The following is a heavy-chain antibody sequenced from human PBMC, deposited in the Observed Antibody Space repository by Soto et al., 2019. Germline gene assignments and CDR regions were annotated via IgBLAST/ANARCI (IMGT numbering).Heavy chain of an antibody. D-gene: IGHD2-2*01. J-gene: IGHJ4*02. CDR2: ISSSSSYT. CDR3: ARSPPTHIVVVPEPVDY. CDR1: GFTFSDYY. Sequence: QVQLVESGGGLVKPGGSLRLSCAASGFTFSDYYMSWIRQAPGKGLEWVSYISSSSSYTNYADSVKGRFTISRDNAKNSLYLQMNSLRAEDTAVYYCARSPPTHIVVVPEPVDYWGQGTLVTVSS. V-gene: IGHV3-11*05.